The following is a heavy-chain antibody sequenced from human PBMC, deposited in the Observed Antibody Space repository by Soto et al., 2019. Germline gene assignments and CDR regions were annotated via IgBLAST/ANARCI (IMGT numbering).Heavy chain of an antibody. D-gene: IGHD1-26*01. CDR3: ARISGYLDY. V-gene: IGHV4-59*01. CDR1: GDSFSSYS. Sequence: QMQLQESGPGLVKPSETLSLTCTVSGDSFSSYSWSWIRQPPGKGLEWIGYIYSSGNTNYNPSLKSRVTISIDTSKNQFSLKLSSVTAADTAAYYCARISGYLDYWGQGTLVTVSS. J-gene: IGHJ4*02. CDR2: IYSSGNT.